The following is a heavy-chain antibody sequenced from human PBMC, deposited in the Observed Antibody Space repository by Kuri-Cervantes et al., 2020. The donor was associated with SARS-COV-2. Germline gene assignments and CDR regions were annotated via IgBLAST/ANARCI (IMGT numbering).Heavy chain of an antibody. Sequence: ASVKVSCKASGYSFTNNDINWVRQASGQGLEWMGWMNPDTGNAGYAQKFQGRLTMTRITSTTTAYLELSSLRFEDSAVYYCARDSGDWNPDGFDIWGQGTMLTVSS. CDR3: ARDSGDWNPDGFDI. J-gene: IGHJ3*02. CDR2: MNPDTGNA. CDR1: GYSFTNND. D-gene: IGHD1-1*01. V-gene: IGHV1-8*02.